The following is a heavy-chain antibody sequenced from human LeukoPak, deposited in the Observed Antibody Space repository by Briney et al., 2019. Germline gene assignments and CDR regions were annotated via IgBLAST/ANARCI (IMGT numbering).Heavy chain of an antibody. V-gene: IGHV3-48*03. CDR2: ISSSGSTI. J-gene: IGHJ4*02. CDR1: GFSFSSYA. CDR3: AREGVIRGIPFDY. D-gene: IGHD3-10*01. Sequence: GGSLRLSCPASGFSFSSYAMNWVRQAPGKGLVWVSYISSSGSTIYYADSVKGRFTISRDNAKNSLYLQMNSLRAEDTAVYYCAREGVIRGIPFDYWGQGTLVTVPS.